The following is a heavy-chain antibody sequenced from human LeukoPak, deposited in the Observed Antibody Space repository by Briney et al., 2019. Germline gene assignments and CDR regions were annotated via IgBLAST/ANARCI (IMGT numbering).Heavy chain of an antibody. CDR1: GDSISSYY. D-gene: IGHD3-10*01. CDR2: IYYSGST. V-gene: IGHV4-59*12. Sequence: PSETLSLTCTVSGDSISSYYCSWIRQPPGKGLEWIGYIYYSGSTSYNPSLKSRVTISLDTSNNQFSLKLRSVTAADTAVYYCARDEFYGSGSWDYYYYMDVWGKGTTVTISS. CDR3: ARDEFYGSGSWDYYYYMDV. J-gene: IGHJ6*03.